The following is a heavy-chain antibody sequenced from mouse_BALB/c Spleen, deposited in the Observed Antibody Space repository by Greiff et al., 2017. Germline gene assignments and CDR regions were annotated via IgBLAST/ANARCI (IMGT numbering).Heavy chain of an antibody. CDR1: GFTFSSYT. CDR3: ARQNYGSRWYFDV. Sequence: DVKLVESGGGLVQPGGSLKLSCAASGFTFSSYTMSWVRQTPEKRLEWVAYISNGGGSTYYPDTVKGRFTISRDNAKNTLYLQMSSLKSEDTAMYYCARQNYGSRWYFDVWGAGTTVTVSS. J-gene: IGHJ1*01. V-gene: IGHV5-12-2*01. CDR2: ISNGGGST. D-gene: IGHD1-1*01.